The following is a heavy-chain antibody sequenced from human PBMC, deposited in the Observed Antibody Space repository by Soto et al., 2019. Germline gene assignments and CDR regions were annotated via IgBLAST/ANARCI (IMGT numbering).Heavy chain of an antibody. J-gene: IGHJ2*01. V-gene: IGHV3-15*07. D-gene: IGHD2-21*02. CDR2: IKRKTDGETT. CDR1: GFTFTNAW. CDR3: TTASVVVTLYWYFDL. Sequence: GGSVRLSCAASGFTFTNAWMNWVRQAPGKGLEWVGRIKRKTDGETTDYAAPVKGRFTISRDDSKNTLYLQMNSLKTEDTAVYYCTTASVVVTLYWYFDLWGRGTLVTVSS.